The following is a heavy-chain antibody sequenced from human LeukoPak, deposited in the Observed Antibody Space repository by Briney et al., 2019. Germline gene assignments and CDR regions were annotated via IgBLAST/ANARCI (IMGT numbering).Heavy chain of an antibody. Sequence: SETLSLTCALYGGSFSDYYWSWIRQPPGKGLEWIGEINRSGSTNYNPSLESRVTISVDTSRNQFSLELTSVTAADTAVYYCARAPKIAVPGAPPGKNWGQGTLVTVSS. J-gene: IGHJ4*02. CDR1: GGSFSDYY. CDR3: ARAPKIAVPGAPPGKN. D-gene: IGHD6-19*01. CDR2: INRSGST. V-gene: IGHV4-34*01.